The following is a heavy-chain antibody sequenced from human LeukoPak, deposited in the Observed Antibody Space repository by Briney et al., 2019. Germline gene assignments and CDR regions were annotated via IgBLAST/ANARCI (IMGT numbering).Heavy chain of an antibody. Sequence: GGSLRLSCAASGFTFSSYSMNWVRQAPGKGLEWVSYISSSSSTIYYADSVKGRFTISRDNAKNSLYLQMNSLRAEDTAVYYCARDSYYYDSSGQGYFDLWGRGTLVTVSS. D-gene: IGHD3-22*01. CDR2: ISSSSSTI. V-gene: IGHV3-48*04. CDR3: ARDSYYYDSSGQGYFDL. CDR1: GFTFSSYS. J-gene: IGHJ2*01.